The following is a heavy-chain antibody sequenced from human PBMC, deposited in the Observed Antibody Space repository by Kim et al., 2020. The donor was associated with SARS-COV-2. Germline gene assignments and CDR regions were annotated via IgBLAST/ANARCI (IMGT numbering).Heavy chain of an antibody. Sequence: SETLSLTCTVSGYSISSGYYWGWIRQPPGKGLEWIGSIYHSGSTYYNPSLKSRVTISVDTSKNQFSLKLSSVTAADTAVYYCARDNEYYFDYWGQGTLVT. CDR1: GYSISSGYY. D-gene: IGHD2-8*01. CDR3: ARDNEYYFDY. V-gene: IGHV4-38-2*02. J-gene: IGHJ4*02. CDR2: IYHSGST.